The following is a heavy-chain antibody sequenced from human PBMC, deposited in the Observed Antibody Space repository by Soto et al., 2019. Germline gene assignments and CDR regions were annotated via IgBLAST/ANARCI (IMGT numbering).Heavy chain of an antibody. V-gene: IGHV3-30*18. J-gene: IGHJ4*02. CDR3: AKTITLSPSDDSRGRGALIDH. CDR1: GFTFSVFG. CDR2: ISHEGNSK. Sequence: QVHLVESGGGVVQSGGSLRLSCAASGFTFSVFGMHWVRQAPGKGPEWVAVISHEGNSKHYADSVKGRFTISRDNAKNTLSLLMDSLRPEDTALYYCAKTITLSPSDDSRGRGALIDHWGQGTLVTVSS. D-gene: IGHD6-19*01.